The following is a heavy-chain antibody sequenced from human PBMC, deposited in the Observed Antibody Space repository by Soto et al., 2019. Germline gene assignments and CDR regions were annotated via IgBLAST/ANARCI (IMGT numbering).Heavy chain of an antibody. J-gene: IGHJ4*02. CDR2: INHSGST. V-gene: IGHV4-34*01. Sequence: QVQLQQWGAGLLKPSETLSLTCAVYGGSFSGYYWSWIRQPPGKGLEWIGEINHSGSTNYNPSLKSRVTISVDTSKNQFSLKLSSVTAADTAVYYCVRVPYSSSGYWGQGTLVTVSS. CDR3: VRVPYSSSGY. D-gene: IGHD6-6*01. CDR1: GGSFSGYY.